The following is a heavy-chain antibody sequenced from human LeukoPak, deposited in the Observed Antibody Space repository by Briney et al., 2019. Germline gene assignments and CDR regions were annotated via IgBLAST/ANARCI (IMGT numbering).Heavy chain of an antibody. D-gene: IGHD3-3*01. CDR2: ISGDGGST. CDR3: PKTAYDFWSGQSPFNWFDP. V-gene: IGHV3-43*02. CDR1: GFTFDDYA. Sequence: GGSLRLSCAASGFTFDDYAMHWVRQAPGKGLEWVSLISGDGGSTYYADSVKGRFTISRDNSKTSLYLQMNSLRTEDTALYYWPKTAYDFWSGQSPFNWFDPWGQGTLVTVSS. J-gene: IGHJ5*02.